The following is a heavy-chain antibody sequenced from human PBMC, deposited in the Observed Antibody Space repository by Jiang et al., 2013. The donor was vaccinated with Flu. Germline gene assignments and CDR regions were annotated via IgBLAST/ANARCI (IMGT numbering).Heavy chain of an antibody. CDR3: ARDYEGEQWLPIVPADWFDP. Sequence: GAEVKKPGASVKVSCKASGYTFTSYGISWVRQAPGQGLEWMGWISAYNGNTNYAQKLQGRVTMTTDTSTSTAYMELRSLRSDDTAVYYCARDYEGEQWLPIVPADWFDPWGQGTLVTVSS. CDR1: GYTFTSYG. D-gene: IGHD6-19*01. CDR2: ISAYNGNT. J-gene: IGHJ5*02. V-gene: IGHV1-18*01.